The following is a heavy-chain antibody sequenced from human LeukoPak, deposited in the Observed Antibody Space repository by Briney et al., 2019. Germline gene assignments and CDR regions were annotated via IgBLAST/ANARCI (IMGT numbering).Heavy chain of an antibody. CDR2: MSTYNGNT. CDR1: GYTFTSYG. CDR3: ARGWAVAGTGAIDY. D-gene: IGHD6-19*01. J-gene: IGHJ4*02. Sequence: GASVKVSCKASGYTFTSYGISWVRQAPGQGLEWMGWMSTYNGNTNYARRLQDRVTMTTNTSTGTAYMELSSLRSEDTAVYYCARGWAVAGTGAIDYWGQGTLVTVSS. V-gene: IGHV1-18*01.